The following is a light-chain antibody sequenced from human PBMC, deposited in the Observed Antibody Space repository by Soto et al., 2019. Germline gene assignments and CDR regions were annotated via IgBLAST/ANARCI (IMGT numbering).Light chain of an antibody. CDR2: GAS. V-gene: IGKV3D-20*02. CDR3: QQRSNWPPTWT. Sequence: EIVLTQSPGTLSLSPGERATLSCRASQSVSSSYLAWYQQKPGQAPRLLIYGASSRATGIPDRFGGSGSGTDFTLTISSLEPEDFAVYYCQQRSNWPPTWTFGQGTKVDIK. CDR1: QSVSSSY. J-gene: IGKJ1*01.